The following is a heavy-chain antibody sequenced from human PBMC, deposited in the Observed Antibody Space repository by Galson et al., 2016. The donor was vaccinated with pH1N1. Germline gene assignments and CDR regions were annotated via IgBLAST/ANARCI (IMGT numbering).Heavy chain of an antibody. CDR1: GFTLSDYY. D-gene: IGHD6-13*01. Sequence: SLRLSCAASGFTLSDYYMNWIRETPERGLEWLSSIGSSGNVAYADAVKGRLTISRDNAQNSLLLQMDSLRVDDTALYYCARGWGIGAAGPLDSWGQGALVIVSS. V-gene: IGHV3-11*01. CDR2: IGSSGNV. J-gene: IGHJ4*02. CDR3: ARGWGIGAAGPLDS.